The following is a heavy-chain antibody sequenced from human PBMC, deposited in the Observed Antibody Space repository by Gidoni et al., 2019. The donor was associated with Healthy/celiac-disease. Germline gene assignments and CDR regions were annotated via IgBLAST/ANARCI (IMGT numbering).Heavy chain of an antibody. CDR1: GFTVRRNY. V-gene: IGHV3-53*01. CDR2: IYSGGST. D-gene: IGHD3-22*01. CDR3: ARDRGYDSSGYYYSGAWFDP. J-gene: IGHJ5*02. Sequence: EVQLVESGGGLIQPGGSLRLSCAASGFTVRRNYMRWVRQAPGKGLEWVSVIYSGGSTYYADSVKGRFTISRDNSKNTLYLQMNSLRAEDTAVYYCARDRGYDSSGYYYSGAWFDPWGQGTLVTVSS.